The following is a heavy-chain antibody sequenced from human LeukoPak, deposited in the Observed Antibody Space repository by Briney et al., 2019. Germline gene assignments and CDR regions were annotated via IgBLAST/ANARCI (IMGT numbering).Heavy chain of an antibody. Sequence: ASVKVSCRASGYTFTSYDINWVRQATGQGLEWMGWMNPNSGNTGYAQKFQGRVTMTRNTSISTAYMELSSLRSEDTAVYYCARRRYGAIVATDYRGQGTLVTVSS. CDR1: GYTFTSYD. D-gene: IGHD5-12*01. J-gene: IGHJ4*02. CDR2: MNPNSGNT. CDR3: ARRRYGAIVATDY. V-gene: IGHV1-8*01.